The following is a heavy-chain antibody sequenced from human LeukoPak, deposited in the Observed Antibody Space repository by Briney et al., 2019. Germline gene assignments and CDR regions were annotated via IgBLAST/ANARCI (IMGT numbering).Heavy chain of an antibody. D-gene: IGHD1-14*01. V-gene: IGHV3-23*01. J-gene: IGHJ6*03. CDR1: GFTFSSYA. Sequence: GGSLRLSCAASGFTFSSYAMRWVRQASGKGLEWVSAISGSGGSTYYADSVKGRFTISRDNSKNTLYLQMNSLRAEDRAVYYCAKFTGPVFYYYYMDVWGKGTTVTVSS. CDR3: AKFTGPVFYYYYMDV. CDR2: ISGSGGST.